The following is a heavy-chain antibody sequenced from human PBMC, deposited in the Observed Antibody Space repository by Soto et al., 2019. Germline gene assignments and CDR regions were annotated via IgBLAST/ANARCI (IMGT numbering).Heavy chain of an antibody. CDR2: VSTSKGQT. CDR3: ARDWFCGGGSCIDCFDP. Sequence: QVQLVQSGVEVKDPGASVKVSCKASGYIFTSYGISWVRQAPGQGLEWMGWVSTSKGQTRYAQKFQDRVTMTTDTSTSTVYMELRSLRSDDTAVYYCARDWFCGGGSCIDCFDPWGQGTQVTVSS. V-gene: IGHV1-18*01. CDR1: GYIFTSYG. J-gene: IGHJ5*02. D-gene: IGHD2-15*01.